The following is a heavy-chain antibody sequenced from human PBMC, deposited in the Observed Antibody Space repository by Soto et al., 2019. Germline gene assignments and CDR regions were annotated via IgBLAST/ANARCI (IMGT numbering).Heavy chain of an antibody. Sequence: QVQLVQSGVEVKKPGASVKVSCKASGYTFSSYGISWVRQSPGQGREWMGWISGYNGHTNYDPTVQDRVTLTTDTVTSTASLELGSLRSVDTAVYFCARDGNWNHEPFDYWGQGTLVTVSS. V-gene: IGHV1-18*04. J-gene: IGHJ4*02. D-gene: IGHD1-1*01. CDR3: ARDGNWNHEPFDY. CDR2: ISGYNGHT. CDR1: GYTFSSYG.